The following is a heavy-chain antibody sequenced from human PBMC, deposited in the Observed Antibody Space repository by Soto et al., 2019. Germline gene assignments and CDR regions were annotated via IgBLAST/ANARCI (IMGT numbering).Heavy chain of an antibody. V-gene: IGHV1-2*02. CDR3: ARDLDRHPTYYYDSSGYYSGGQPGY. CDR2: INPNRGGT. Sequence: ASVKVSCKASGYTFTGYYRHWVRQAPGQGLEWMGWINPNRGGTNYAQKFQGRVTMTRDTSISTAYMELSRLRSDDTAVYYCARDLDRHPTYYYDSSGYYSGGQPGYWGQGNLVTVSS. CDR1: GYTFTGYY. D-gene: IGHD3-22*01. J-gene: IGHJ4*02.